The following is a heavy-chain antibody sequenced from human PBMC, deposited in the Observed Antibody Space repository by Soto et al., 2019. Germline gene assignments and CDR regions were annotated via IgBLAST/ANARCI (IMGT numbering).Heavy chain of an antibody. CDR2: ISWNSGSI. J-gene: IGHJ4*02. CDR3: AKGAYYYDSSGYYYSSQKSYYFDY. D-gene: IGHD3-22*01. CDR1: GFTFDDYA. Sequence: GGSLRLSCAASGFTFDDYAMHWVRQAPGKGLEWVSGISWNSGSIGYADSVKGRFTISRDNAKNSLYLQMNSLRAEDTALYYCAKGAYYYDSSGYYYSSQKSYYFDYWGQGTLVTVSS. V-gene: IGHV3-9*01.